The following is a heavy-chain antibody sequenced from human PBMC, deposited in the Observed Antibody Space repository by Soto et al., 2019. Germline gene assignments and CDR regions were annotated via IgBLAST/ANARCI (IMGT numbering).Heavy chain of an antibody. V-gene: IGHV4-31*03. CDR1: GGSISSGGYY. D-gene: IGHD3-22*01. CDR3: ARSYVDDYDRSGTMAFDI. Sequence: SLTCTVSGGSISSGGYYWSWIRRHPGKGLEWIGYIYYSGSTYYNPSLKSRVTISVDTSKNQFSLKLSSVTAADTAVYYCARSYVDDYDRSGTMAFDICDQETMVTVAS. J-gene: IGHJ3*02. CDR2: IYYSGST.